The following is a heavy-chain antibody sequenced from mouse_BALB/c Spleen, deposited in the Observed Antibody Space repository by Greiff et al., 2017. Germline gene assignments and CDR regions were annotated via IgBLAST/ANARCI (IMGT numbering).Heavy chain of an antibody. J-gene: IGHJ1*01. CDR1: GYTFTSYY. V-gene: IGHV1S56*01. Sequence: VKLQESGPELVKPGASVRISCKASGYTFTSYYIHWVKQRPGQGLEWIGWIYPGNVNTKYNEKFKGKATLTADKSSSTAYMQLSSLTSEDSAVYFCAGVPYWYFDVWGAGTTVTVSS. D-gene: IGHD2-14*01. CDR2: IYPGNVNT. CDR3: AGVPYWYFDV.